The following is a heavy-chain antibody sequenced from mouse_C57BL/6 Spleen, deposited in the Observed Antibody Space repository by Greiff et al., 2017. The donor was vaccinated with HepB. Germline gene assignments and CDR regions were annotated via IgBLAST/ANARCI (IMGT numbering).Heavy chain of an antibody. V-gene: IGHV1-82*01. CDR2: IYPGDGDT. CDR3: AGDYYGSSYWYFDV. CDR1: GYAFSSSW. D-gene: IGHD1-1*01. Sequence: VQLQQSGPELVKPGASVKISCKASGYAFSSSWMNWVKQRPGKGLEWIGRIYPGDGDTNYNGKSKGKATLTADKSSSTAYMQLSSLTSEDSAVYFCAGDYYGSSYWYFDVWGTGTTVTVSS. J-gene: IGHJ1*03.